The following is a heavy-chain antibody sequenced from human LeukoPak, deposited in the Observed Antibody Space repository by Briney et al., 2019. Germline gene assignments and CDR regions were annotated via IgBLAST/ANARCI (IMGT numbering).Heavy chain of an antibody. CDR2: INPSGGST. CDR1: GYTFTSYY. Sequence: GASVKVSCKASGYTFTSYYMHWVRQAPGQGLEWMGIINPSGGSTSYAQKFQGRVTMTRGLSTSTVYMELSSLRSEDTAVYYCARGSYYDSSGYCPDYWAREPWSPSPQ. V-gene: IGHV1-46*01. D-gene: IGHD3-22*01. CDR3: ARGSYYDSSGYCPDY. J-gene: IGHJ4*02.